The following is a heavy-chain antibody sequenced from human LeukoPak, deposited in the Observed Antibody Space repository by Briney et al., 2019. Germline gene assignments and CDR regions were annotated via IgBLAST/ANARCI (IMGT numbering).Heavy chain of an antibody. CDR3: AREGNWNWDYFDY. J-gene: IGHJ4*02. Sequence: PGRSLRLSCAASGFTFDDYAMHWVRQAPGKGLEWVSGISWNSGSIGYADSVKGRFTISRDNAKNSLYLQMNSLRAEDTAVYYCAREGNWNWDYFDYWGQGTLVTVSS. CDR2: ISWNSGSI. V-gene: IGHV3-9*01. CDR1: GFTFDDYA. D-gene: IGHD1-7*01.